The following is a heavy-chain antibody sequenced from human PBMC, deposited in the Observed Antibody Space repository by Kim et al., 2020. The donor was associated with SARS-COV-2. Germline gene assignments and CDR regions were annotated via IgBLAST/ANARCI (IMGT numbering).Heavy chain of an antibody. CDR2: ISAYNGNT. V-gene: IGHV1-18*04. CDR3: ARDEVVGATIGPFPPNY. Sequence: ASVKVSCKASGYTFTSYGISWVRQAPGQGLEWMGWISAYNGNTNYAQKLQGRVTMTTDTSTSTAYMELRSLRSDDTAVYYCARDEVVGATIGPFPPNYWGQGTLVTVSS. D-gene: IGHD1-26*01. J-gene: IGHJ4*02. CDR1: GYTFTSYG.